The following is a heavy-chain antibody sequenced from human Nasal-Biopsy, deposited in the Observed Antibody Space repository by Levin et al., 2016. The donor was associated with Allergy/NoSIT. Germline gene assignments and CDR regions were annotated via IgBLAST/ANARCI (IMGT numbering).Heavy chain of an antibody. Sequence: GGSLRLSCEASGFSFDDYAMHWVRQAPGRGLEWVSSISFNGDSIGYADSVKGRFTISRDNAKNSLYLQMNSLRAEDTAIYFCARYFHILTGQYYFDYWGQGTLVTVSS. V-gene: IGHV3-9*01. CDR1: GFSFDDYA. J-gene: IGHJ4*02. D-gene: IGHD3-9*01. CDR3: ARYFHILTGQYYFDY. CDR2: ISFNGDSI.